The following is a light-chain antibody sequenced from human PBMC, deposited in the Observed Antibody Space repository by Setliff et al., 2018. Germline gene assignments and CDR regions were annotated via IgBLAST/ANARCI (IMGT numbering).Light chain of an antibody. V-gene: IGLV2-11*01. Sequence: QSALTQPRSVSGSPGQSFTISCTGTSSDVGGYNYVSWYQQHPGKAPKHMIYDVSKRPSGVPYRFSGSKSGNTASLTISGLQAEDEADYYCCSYAGSYSDVFGTGTKVTVL. CDR1: SSDVGGYNY. J-gene: IGLJ1*01. CDR3: CSYAGSYSDV. CDR2: DVS.